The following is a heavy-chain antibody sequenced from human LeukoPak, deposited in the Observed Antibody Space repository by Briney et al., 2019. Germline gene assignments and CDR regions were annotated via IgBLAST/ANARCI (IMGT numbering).Heavy chain of an antibody. CDR3: ARVGTIIYSLRAYYYIDV. J-gene: IGHJ6*03. D-gene: IGHD5-12*01. CDR1: GFTFSGYA. V-gene: IGHV3-30*04. CDR2: ITYDGGNK. Sequence: GGSLRLSCAASGFTFSGYAMHWVRQAPGKGLEWVAVITYDGGNKYYADSVKGRFTISRDNSKNTLQLQRHSLSVQATAVYYCARVGTIIYSLRAYYYIDVWGKGTTVTVSS.